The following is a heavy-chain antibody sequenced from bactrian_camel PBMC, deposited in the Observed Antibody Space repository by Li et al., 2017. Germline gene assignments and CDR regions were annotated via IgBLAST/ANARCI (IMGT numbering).Heavy chain of an antibody. J-gene: IGHJ4*01. CDR3: SADPLHMTNIHPASVIPLFDY. CDR1: GSIYGDVC. D-gene: IGHD3*01. CDR2: IDSDGIA. V-gene: IGHV3S53*01. Sequence: SGGGSVQAGGSLRLSCGASGSIYGDVCVGWLRQAPGKEREGVAAIDSDGIASYADSVKGRFTVSRDNANNTVNLMMNSLKPEDSAMYYCSADPLHMTNIHPASVIPLFDYRGQGTQVTVS.